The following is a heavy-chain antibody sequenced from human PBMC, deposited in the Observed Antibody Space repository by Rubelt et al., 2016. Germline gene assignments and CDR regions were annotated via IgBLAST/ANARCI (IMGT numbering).Heavy chain of an antibody. V-gene: IGHV1-18*01. Sequence: QVQLVQSGAEVKKPGASVKVSCKASGYTFTSYGISWVRQAPGPGLEGMGWISAYNGNTNYAQKLQGRVTMTTDTSTSTAYMELRSLRSDDTAVYYCARDPLPVRGVIMTPTHWGQGTLVTVSS. D-gene: IGHD3-10*01. CDR3: ARDPLPVRGVIMTPTH. J-gene: IGHJ4*02. CDR1: GYTFTSYG. CDR2: ISAYNGNT.